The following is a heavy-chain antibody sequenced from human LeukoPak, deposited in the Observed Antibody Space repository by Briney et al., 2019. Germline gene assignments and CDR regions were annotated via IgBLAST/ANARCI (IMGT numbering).Heavy chain of an antibody. Sequence: GGSLRLSCAASGFTFSDHYMSWIRQAPGKGLEWVSYISHTGTTMYYADSVKGRFTLSRDDARNSLYLQMNSLRAEDTAVYYCARGHWGLDSWGQGTLVSVSS. CDR1: GFTFSDHY. V-gene: IGHV3-11*04. CDR3: ARGHWGLDS. J-gene: IGHJ4*02. CDR2: ISHTGTTM. D-gene: IGHD7-27*01.